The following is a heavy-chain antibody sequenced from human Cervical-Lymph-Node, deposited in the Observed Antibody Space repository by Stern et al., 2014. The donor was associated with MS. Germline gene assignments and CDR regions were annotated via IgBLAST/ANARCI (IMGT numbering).Heavy chain of an antibody. CDR3: ARGTRGYCTDGVCATLD. CDR1: GYTFTSYD. CDR2: MNPHNGNP. Sequence: VHLVESGADLKKPGASVKVSCKASGYTFTSYDINWVRQTTGQGLEWMGWMNPHNGNPGSAKNFQGSVPITSDTSPNHASLALSSLRSEDTAIYYCARGTRGYCTDGVCATLDGGQGTLGTVAS. J-gene: IGHJ4*02. V-gene: IGHV1-8*01. D-gene: IGHD2-8*01.